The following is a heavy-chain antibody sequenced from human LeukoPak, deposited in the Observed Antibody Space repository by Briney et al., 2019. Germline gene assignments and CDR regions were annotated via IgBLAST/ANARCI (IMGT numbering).Heavy chain of an antibody. Sequence: GASVKVSCKASGFTFTSSAMQWVRQARGQRLEWIGWIVVGSGNTNYAQKFQERVTITRDMSTSTAYMELSSLRSEDTAVYYCAADPDSILTGSTYYYYYYGMDVWGQGTTVTVSS. CDR1: GFTFTSSA. CDR3: AADPDSILTGSTYYYYYYGMDV. V-gene: IGHV1-58*02. J-gene: IGHJ6*02. D-gene: IGHD3-9*01. CDR2: IVVGSGNT.